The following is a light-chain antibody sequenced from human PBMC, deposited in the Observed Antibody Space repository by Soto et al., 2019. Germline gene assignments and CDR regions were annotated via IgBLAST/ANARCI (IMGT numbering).Light chain of an antibody. J-gene: IGKJ1*01. Sequence: EIVLTQSPGTLSLSPGERATFSCRASQSVSSSYLAWYQQKPGQAPRLLIYGTSSRATGIPDRFSGSGSGTDFTLTISRLEPEDLAVYYCQQYGTSWGTFGQGTKVEIK. CDR1: QSVSSSY. CDR2: GTS. V-gene: IGKV3-20*01. CDR3: QQYGTSWGT.